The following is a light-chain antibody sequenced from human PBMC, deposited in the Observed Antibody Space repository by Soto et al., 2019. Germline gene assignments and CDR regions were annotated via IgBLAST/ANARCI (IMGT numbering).Light chain of an antibody. J-gene: IGKJ4*01. CDR1: QGISNY. Sequence: DIQRTQSPSSLSASVGDRVTITCRASQGISNYLAWYQQKPGKVPKLLIYAASTLQSEVPSRCSGSGSRTDFTLTISRLQPEDVATYYCQKYNRAPLTFGGGTKVEIK. V-gene: IGKV1-27*01. CDR3: QKYNRAPLT. CDR2: AAS.